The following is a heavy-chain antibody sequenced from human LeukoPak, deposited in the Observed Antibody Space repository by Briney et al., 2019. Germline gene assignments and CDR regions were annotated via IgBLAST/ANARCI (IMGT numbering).Heavy chain of an antibody. Sequence: PGGPLRLSCAASGFIFNHHAMHWVRQAPGKGLEWVAVIWSDKSNRFYGDSVRGRFTISRDDSRKTVYLQMERMAAEDTAIYYCAKDAQRGFDYSNSLEYWGQGALVTVAS. CDR3: AKDAQRGFDYSNSLEY. D-gene: IGHD4-11*01. J-gene: IGHJ4*02. V-gene: IGHV3-33*06. CDR1: GFIFNHHA. CDR2: IWSDKSNR.